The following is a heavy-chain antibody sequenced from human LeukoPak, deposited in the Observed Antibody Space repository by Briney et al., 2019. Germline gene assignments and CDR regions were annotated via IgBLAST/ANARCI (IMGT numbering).Heavy chain of an antibody. V-gene: IGHV1-2*04. J-gene: IGHJ6*02. D-gene: IGHD6-19*01. CDR2: INPNSGGT. CDR3: ARDREAVAGDYYYYYAMDV. Sequence: ASVKVSCKASGYTFTGYYMHWVRQAPGQGLEWMGWINPNSGGTNYAQKFQGWVTMTRDTSISTAYMELSRLRSDDTAVYYCARDREAVAGDYYYYYAMDVWGQGTTVTVSS. CDR1: GYTFTGYY.